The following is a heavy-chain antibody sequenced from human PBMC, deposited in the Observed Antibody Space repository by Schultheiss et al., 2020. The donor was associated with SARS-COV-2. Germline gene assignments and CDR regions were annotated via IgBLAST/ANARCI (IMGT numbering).Heavy chain of an antibody. D-gene: IGHD6-13*01. CDR1: GFTFDDYA. J-gene: IGHJ6*02. V-gene: IGHV3-9*01. Sequence: SLKISCAASGFTFDDYAMHWVRQAPGKGLEWVSGISWNSGSIGYADSVKGRFTISRDNAKNSLYLQMNSLRAEDTAVYYCARGGFGGIAAAGGYYYYGMDVWGQGTTVTVSS. CDR3: ARGGFGGIAAAGGYYYYGMDV. CDR2: ISWNSGSI.